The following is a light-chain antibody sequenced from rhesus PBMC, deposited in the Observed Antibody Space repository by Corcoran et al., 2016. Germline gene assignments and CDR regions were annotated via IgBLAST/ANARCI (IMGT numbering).Light chain of an antibody. CDR2: YAN. J-gene: IGKJ1*01. CDR3: QQGYSTPWT. CDR1: QGITSY. V-gene: IGKV1-32*02. Sequence: DIQMSQSPSSLSASVGDRVTITCRASQGITSYLNWYQQKPGKAPKLLIYYANSLASWVPSMLSGSGSGTDYTLTISSLQPEDFATYYCQQGYSTPWTFGQGTKVEIK.